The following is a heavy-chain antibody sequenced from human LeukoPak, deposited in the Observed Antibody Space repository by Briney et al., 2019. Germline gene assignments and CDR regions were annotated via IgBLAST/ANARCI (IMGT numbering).Heavy chain of an antibody. J-gene: IGHJ4*02. V-gene: IGHV1-69*05. CDR1: GGTFSSYA. D-gene: IGHD5-24*01. Sequence: PSVKVSCKASGGTFSSYAISWVRQAPGQGLEWMGGIIPIFGTANYAQKFQGRVAITTDESTSTAYMELSSLRSEDTAVYYCARGRDGYNYYFDYWGQGTLVTVSS. CDR3: ARGRDGYNYYFDY. CDR2: IIPIFGTA.